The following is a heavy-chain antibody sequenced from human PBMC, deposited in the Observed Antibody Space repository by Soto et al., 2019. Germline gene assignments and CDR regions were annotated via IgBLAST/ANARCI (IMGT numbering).Heavy chain of an antibody. CDR1: GYTFTSYY. V-gene: IGHV1-46*01. CDR2: INPSGGST. Sequence: ASVNVSCKSSGYTFTSYYIHWVRQAPGQGLECMGIINPSGGSTSYAQKFQGRVTMTRDTSTSTVYMELSSLRSEDTAVYYCARDYVGATSRLDYWGQGTLVTVSS. D-gene: IGHD1-26*01. CDR3: ARDYVGATSRLDY. J-gene: IGHJ4*02.